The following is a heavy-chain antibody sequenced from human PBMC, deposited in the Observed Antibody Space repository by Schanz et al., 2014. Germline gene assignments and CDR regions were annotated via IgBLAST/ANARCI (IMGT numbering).Heavy chain of an antibody. D-gene: IGHD3-22*01. Sequence: EVQLVESGGGLVQPGGSLRLSCAASGITFSDYAMTWVRQAPGKGLEWVANIKQDGSAKNYVDSVKGRFTISRDNSKNTLYLQMNSLRTEDTAVYFCAKSYDTSGYSGFDYWGQGTLVTVSS. CDR2: IKQDGSAK. CDR1: GITFSDYA. CDR3: AKSYDTSGYSGFDY. V-gene: IGHV3-7*01. J-gene: IGHJ4*02.